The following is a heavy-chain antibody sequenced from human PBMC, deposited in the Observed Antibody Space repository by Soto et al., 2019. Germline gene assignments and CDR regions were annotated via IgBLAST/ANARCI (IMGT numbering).Heavy chain of an antibody. CDR2: IYYSGST. V-gene: IGHV4-59*08. Sequence: SETLSLTCTVSGGSISGNYWSWIRQPPGRGLEWIGYIYYSGSTYVSPSLKSRVTMSVDTSENQFFLKLRSVTAADTAVYYCARTPIRYCSGGTCSNWFDPWGQGTLVTSPQ. CDR1: GGSISGNY. J-gene: IGHJ5*02. CDR3: ARTPIRYCSGGTCSNWFDP. D-gene: IGHD2-15*01.